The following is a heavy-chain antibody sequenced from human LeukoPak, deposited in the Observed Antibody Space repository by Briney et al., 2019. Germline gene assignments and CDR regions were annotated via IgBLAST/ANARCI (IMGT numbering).Heavy chain of an antibody. J-gene: IGHJ2*01. V-gene: IGHV3-7*01. CDR1: GFSFSGYW. Sequence: PGGSLRLSCAASGFSFSGYWMRWVRQAPGKGLEWVANISPEGSDKYYKDSVKGRFTISRDSSKKTMYLQMNSLRAEDTAVYFCARDRAMVPGKQWYFDLWGRGTLVTVSS. D-gene: IGHD3-10*01. CDR3: ARDRAMVPGKQWYFDL. CDR2: ISPEGSDK.